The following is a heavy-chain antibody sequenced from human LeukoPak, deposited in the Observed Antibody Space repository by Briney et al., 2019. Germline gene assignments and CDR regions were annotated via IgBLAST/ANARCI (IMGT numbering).Heavy chain of an antibody. CDR2: IKQDGSQR. V-gene: IGHV3-7*01. J-gene: IGHJ4*02. CDR3: ARRGGSSSRRSPIDY. D-gene: IGHD6-6*01. CDR1: GFTFSDYW. Sequence: GGSLRLSCTASGFTFSDYWMTWVRQAPGKGPEWVANIKQDGSQRYYVDSVRGRFTISRDNAKNSLFLQMNGLRAEDMAVYYCARRGGSSSRRSPIDYWGQGTLVTVSS.